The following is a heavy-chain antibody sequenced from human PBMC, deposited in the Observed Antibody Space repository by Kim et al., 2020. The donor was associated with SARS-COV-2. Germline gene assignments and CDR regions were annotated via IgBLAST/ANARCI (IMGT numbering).Heavy chain of an antibody. CDR1: GFTFSSYG. Sequence: GGSLRLSCAASGFTFSSYGMHWVRQAPGKGLEWVAVIWYDGSNKYYVDSVKGRFTISRDNSKNTLYLQMNSLRAEDTAVYYCARAAYSSSSRYYYYGMDVWGQGTTVTVSS. CDR2: IWYDGSNK. V-gene: IGHV3-33*01. D-gene: IGHD6-6*01. CDR3: ARAAYSSSSRYYYYGMDV. J-gene: IGHJ6*02.